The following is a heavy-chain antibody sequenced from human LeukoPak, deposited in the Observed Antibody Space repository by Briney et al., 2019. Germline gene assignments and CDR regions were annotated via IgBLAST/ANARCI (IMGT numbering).Heavy chain of an antibody. V-gene: IGHV3-21*01. J-gene: IGHJ4*02. D-gene: IGHD4-17*01. Sequence: PGGSLRLSCAASGFTFSSYSMNWVRQAPGKGLEWVSSISSSSSYIYYADSVKGRFTISRDNAKNSLYLQMNSLRAGDTAVYYCARAPYGEWDYFDYWGQGTLVTVSS. CDR1: GFTFSSYS. CDR2: ISSSSSYI. CDR3: ARAPYGEWDYFDY.